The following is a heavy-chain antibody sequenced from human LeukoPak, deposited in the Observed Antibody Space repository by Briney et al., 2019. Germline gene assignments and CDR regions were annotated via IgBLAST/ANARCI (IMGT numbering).Heavy chain of an antibody. V-gene: IGHV1-2*02. D-gene: IGHD3-22*01. CDR3: ARGGCYDSSGYYRN. CDR1: GYTFTGYY. Sequence: ASVKVSCKASGYTFTGYYMHWVRQAPGQGLEWMGWINPNSGGTNYAQKFQGRATMTRDTSISTAYMELSRLRSDDTAVYYCARGGCYDSSGYYRNWGQGTLVTVSS. J-gene: IGHJ4*02. CDR2: INPNSGGT.